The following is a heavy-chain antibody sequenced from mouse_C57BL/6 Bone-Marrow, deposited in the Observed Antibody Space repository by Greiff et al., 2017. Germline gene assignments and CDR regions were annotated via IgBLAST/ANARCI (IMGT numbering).Heavy chain of an antibody. CDR1: GYTFTSYW. CDR2: IYPGSGST. D-gene: IGHD2-5*01. J-gene: IGHJ1*03. CDR3: ARPYYSNYLYFDV. V-gene: IGHV1-55*01. Sequence: QVQLQQPGAELVKPGASVKMSCKASGYTFTSYWITWVKQRPGQGLEWIGDIYPGSGSTNDNEKFKSKATLTVDTASSTAYMQLSSLTSEDSAVYYCARPYYSNYLYFDVWGTGTTVTVAS.